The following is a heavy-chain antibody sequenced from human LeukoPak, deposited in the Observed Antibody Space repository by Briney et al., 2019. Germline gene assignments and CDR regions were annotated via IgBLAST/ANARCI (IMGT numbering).Heavy chain of an antibody. CDR2: IYSDGRT. V-gene: IGHV3-53*01. D-gene: IGHD6-19*01. Sequence: PGGSLRLSCAASGFAVSNTYMSWVRQAPGEGLEWVSIIYSDGRTYYADFVKGRFTISRDNSKNTMYLQMNSLRAEDTAVYYCASGGGYSSAWHSSDYWGQGTLVTASS. CDR1: GFAVSNTY. CDR3: ASGGGYSSAWHSSDY. J-gene: IGHJ4*02.